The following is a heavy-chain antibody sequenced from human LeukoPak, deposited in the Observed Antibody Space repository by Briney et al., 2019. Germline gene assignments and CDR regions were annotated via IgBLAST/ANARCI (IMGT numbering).Heavy chain of an antibody. V-gene: IGHV3-9*01. J-gene: IGHJ4*02. CDR1: GFTFDDYA. CDR3: ARDGSGSGDY. D-gene: IGHD2-15*01. CDR2: ISWNSGSI. Sequence: PGRSLRLSCAASGFTFDDYAMHWVRQAPGKGLEWVSGISWNSGSIGYADSVKGRFTISRDNARNSVYLQMNSLRAGDTAVYYCARDGSGSGDYWGQGTLVTVSS.